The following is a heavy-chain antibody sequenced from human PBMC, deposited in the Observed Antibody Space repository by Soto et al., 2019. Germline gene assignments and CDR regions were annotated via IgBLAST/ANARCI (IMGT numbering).Heavy chain of an antibody. V-gene: IGHV4-61*01. Sequence: SETLSLTCTVSGGSISSKTYYWSWIRQPPGRRLEWIGYVYYSGTTNYNPSLKSRVTISIDMSKNQFSLRLSSVTAADTALYYCARTTAVPNTLRSRYFFDFWGQGTLVTVSS. CDR3: ARTTAVPNTLRSRYFFDF. D-gene: IGHD3-9*01. CDR2: VYYSGTT. CDR1: GGSISSKTYY. J-gene: IGHJ4*02.